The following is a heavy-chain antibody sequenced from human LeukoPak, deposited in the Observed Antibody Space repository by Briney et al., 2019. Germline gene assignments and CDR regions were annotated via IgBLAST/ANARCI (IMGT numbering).Heavy chain of an antibody. Sequence: GGSLRLSCAASGFTFSSYEMNWVRQAPGKGLEWVSYISSSGSTIYYADSVKGRFTISRDNPKNTMYLQMNGLRAEDTAIYYCAKGKTATGTLALDYWGQGTLVTVSS. V-gene: IGHV3-48*03. CDR2: ISSSGSTI. J-gene: IGHJ4*02. CDR3: AKGKTATGTLALDY. CDR1: GFTFSSYE. D-gene: IGHD3-9*01.